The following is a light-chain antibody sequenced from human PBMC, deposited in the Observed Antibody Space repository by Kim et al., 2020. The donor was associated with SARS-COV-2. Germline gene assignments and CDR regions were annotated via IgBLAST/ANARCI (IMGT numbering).Light chain of an antibody. J-gene: IGKJ2*03. CDR3: QQHNNWPYS. Sequence: SGSPAERATPPCRTSKSGSSNFVSYQQKPRQAPRLLIYGESTRATGSPARCSGSGSGTEFTTTTSSLQSAEFAVDYCQQHNNWPYSFGQGTKLEI. CDR2: GES. CDR1: KSGSSN. V-gene: IGKV3-15*01.